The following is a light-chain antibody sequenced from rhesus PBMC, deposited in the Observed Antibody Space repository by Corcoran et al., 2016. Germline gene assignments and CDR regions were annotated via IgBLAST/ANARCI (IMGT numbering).Light chain of an antibody. Sequence: DIQMTQSPSSLSASVGDTVTITCRASQGIGKNLAWYQQRPGKVPKLLIYSASSLESGIPSRFTGSGSGTDFTLTISSLLPEDFATYYCQHGYVTPFTFGPGTKLEIK. CDR1: QGIGKN. CDR2: SAS. J-gene: IGKJ3*01. V-gene: IGKV1S17*01. CDR3: QHGYVTPFT.